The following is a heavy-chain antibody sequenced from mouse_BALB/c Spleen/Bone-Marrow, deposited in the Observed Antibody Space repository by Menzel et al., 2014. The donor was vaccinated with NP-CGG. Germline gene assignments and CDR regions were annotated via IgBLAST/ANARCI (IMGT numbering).Heavy chain of an antibody. V-gene: IGHV1S137*01. CDR1: GYTFTDYA. J-gene: IGHJ4*01. Sequence: QVQLQQPGAELVRPGVSVEISCKGSGYTFTDYAMHWVKQSHAESLEWIGVINTXFGDISYNQKFKGKATIAVDKTSRTVYMELARLTAEDSAIYYCSRGYSSNYAMDYWGQGTSVTVSS. CDR2: INTXFGDI. CDR3: SRGYSSNYAMDY. D-gene: IGHD1-1*01.